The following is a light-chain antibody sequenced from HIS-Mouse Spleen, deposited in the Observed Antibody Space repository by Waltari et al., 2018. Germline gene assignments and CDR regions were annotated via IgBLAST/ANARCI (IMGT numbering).Light chain of an antibody. V-gene: IGLV2-11*01. CDR3: CSYAGSYTWV. CDR2: DVG. Sequence: QSALTQPRSVSGSPGQSVTISCTGTRSDVGGSNYVSWYQQHPGKAPNLLIYDVGKRPSGVPVRFSGSKSCSTASLTISGLQAEDEADYYCCSYAGSYTWVFGGGTKLTVL. CDR1: RSDVGGSNY. J-gene: IGLJ3*02.